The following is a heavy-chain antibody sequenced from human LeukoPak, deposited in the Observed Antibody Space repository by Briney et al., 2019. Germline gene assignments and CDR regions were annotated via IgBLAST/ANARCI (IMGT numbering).Heavy chain of an antibody. CDR3: ALGGGATED. V-gene: IGHV3-9*01. J-gene: IGHJ4*02. Sequence: GGSLRLSCAASGFTFDDYAMHWVRQAPGKGLEWVSGISWNSGSIGYADSVKGRFTISRDNAKNSLYLQMNSLRAEDTALYYCALGGGATEDWGQGTLITVSP. D-gene: IGHD1-26*01. CDR2: ISWNSGSI. CDR1: GFTFDDYA.